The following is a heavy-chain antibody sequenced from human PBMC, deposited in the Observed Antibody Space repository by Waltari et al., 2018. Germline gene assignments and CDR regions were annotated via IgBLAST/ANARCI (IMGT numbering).Heavy chain of an antibody. V-gene: IGHV4-34*01. Sequence: QVQLQQWGAGLLKPSETLSLTCAVYGGSFSGYYWSWIRQPPGKGLAWIGEINHSGSTNYNPSLKSRVTISVDTSKNQCSLKLSSVTAADTAVYYCARSLRAYYYGSGRPFDYWGQGTLVTVSS. CDR2: INHSGST. CDR1: GGSFSGYY. CDR3: ARSLRAYYYGSGRPFDY. J-gene: IGHJ4*02. D-gene: IGHD3-10*01.